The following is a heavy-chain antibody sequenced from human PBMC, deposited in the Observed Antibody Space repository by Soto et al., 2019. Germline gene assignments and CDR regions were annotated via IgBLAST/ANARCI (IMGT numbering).Heavy chain of an antibody. V-gene: IGHV1-69*13. D-gene: IGHD3-22*01. CDR2: IIPIFGTA. Sequence: ASVKVSRKASGGTFSSYAISWVRQAPGQVLEWMGVIIPIFGTANYAQKFQGRVTITADESTSTAYMELSSLRSEDTAVYYGARGWNYDSSGFYFDYRGQGTLVTVSS. CDR3: ARGWNYDSSGFYFDY. CDR1: GGTFSSYA. J-gene: IGHJ4*02.